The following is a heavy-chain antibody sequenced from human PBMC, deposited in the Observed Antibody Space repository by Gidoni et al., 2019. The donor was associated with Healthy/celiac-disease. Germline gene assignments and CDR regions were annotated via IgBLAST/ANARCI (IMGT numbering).Heavy chain of an antibody. D-gene: IGHD3-3*01. CDR2: IKQDGREK. J-gene: IGHJ4*02. CDR3: ARDVWVDDCWSGYYFDY. CDR1: GFTFSSYW. Sequence: ELQLVESGGGLVQPGGSLRLSCSASGFTFSSYWMSWVRPAPGKGLEWVANIKQDGREKYDVDAVKGRFTISRDNAKNSLYLQMNSLRAEDTAVYYCARDVWVDDCWSGYYFDYWGQGTLVTVSS. V-gene: IGHV3-7*01.